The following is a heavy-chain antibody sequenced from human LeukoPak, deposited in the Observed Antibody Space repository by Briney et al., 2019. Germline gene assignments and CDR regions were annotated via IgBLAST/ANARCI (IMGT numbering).Heavy chain of an antibody. CDR2: ISSSSSYI. V-gene: IGHV3-21*01. Sequence: GGSLRLSCAASGFTFSSYSMNWVRQAPGKGLEWVSSISSSSSYIYYADPVKGRFTISRDNAKNSLYLQMNSLRAEDTAVYYCARVGDYDFWSGYYTFVDYWGQGTLVTVSS. J-gene: IGHJ4*02. CDR3: ARVGDYDFWSGYYTFVDY. D-gene: IGHD3-3*01. CDR1: GFTFSSYS.